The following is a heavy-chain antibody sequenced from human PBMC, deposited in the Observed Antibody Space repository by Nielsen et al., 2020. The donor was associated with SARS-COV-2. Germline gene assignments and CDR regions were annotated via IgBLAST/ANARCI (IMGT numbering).Heavy chain of an antibody. CDR1: GYSFADYW. Sequence: GESLKISCKGSGYSFADYWISWVRQMPGKGLEWMGRIDPSDSYTSYSPSFQGHVTISADESISTAYLQWSSLKASDTAMYYCARRDGHTNNWYFDLWGRGTLVTVSS. V-gene: IGHV5-10-1*01. J-gene: IGHJ2*01. CDR3: ARRDGHTNNWYFDL. CDR2: IDPSDSYT. D-gene: IGHD1-1*01.